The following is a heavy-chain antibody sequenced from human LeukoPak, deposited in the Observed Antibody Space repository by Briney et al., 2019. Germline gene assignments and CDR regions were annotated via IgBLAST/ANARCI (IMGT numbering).Heavy chain of an antibody. CDR2: INHSGST. CDR1: GGSFSGYY. D-gene: IGHD3-16*01. J-gene: IGHJ4*02. CDR3: ARASKGEQDGLIGGFDY. V-gene: IGHV4-34*01. Sequence: PSETLSLTCAVYGGSFSGYYWSWIRRPPGKGLEWIGEINHSGSTNYNPSLKSRVTISVDTSKNQFSLKLSSVTAADTAVYYCARASKGEQDGLIGGFDYWGQGTLVTVSS.